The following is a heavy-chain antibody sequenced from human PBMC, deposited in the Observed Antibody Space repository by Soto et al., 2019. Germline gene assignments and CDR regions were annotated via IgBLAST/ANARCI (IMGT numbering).Heavy chain of an antibody. CDR1: GGSICSGGYS. Sequence: SETLSLTCAVSGGSICSGGYSWSWIRQPPGKGLEWIGYIYHSGSTYYNPSLKSRVTISVDRSKNQFSLKLSSVTAADTAVYYCARGGNRDYYDSSGYFFPFDYWGQGTLVTVSS. J-gene: IGHJ4*02. D-gene: IGHD3-22*01. V-gene: IGHV4-30-2*01. CDR2: IYHSGST. CDR3: ARGGNRDYYDSSGYFFPFDY.